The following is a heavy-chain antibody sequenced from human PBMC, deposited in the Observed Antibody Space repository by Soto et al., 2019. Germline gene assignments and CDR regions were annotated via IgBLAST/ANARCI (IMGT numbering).Heavy chain of an antibody. CDR3: VSKLGPYYYGLGV. V-gene: IGHV4-4*02. J-gene: IGHJ6*02. Sequence: QMQLRESGPGLVKPSGTLSLTCTVYGDSITNNHWWSWVRQPPGTGPELIGEIYPTCIANYNPSLAGRVAVSVDKSKNQFSLSLTSVTAAATAVYYCVSKLGPYYYGLGVWGQGTTVTVSS. D-gene: IGHD3-16*01. CDR2: IYPTCIA. CDR1: GDSITNNHW.